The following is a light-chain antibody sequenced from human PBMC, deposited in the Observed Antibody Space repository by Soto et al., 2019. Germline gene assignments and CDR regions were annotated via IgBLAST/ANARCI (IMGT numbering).Light chain of an antibody. V-gene: IGKV3-20*01. CDR3: QQYGRSPPFT. CDR1: QSVSSTY. J-gene: IGKJ2*01. CDR2: GAS. Sequence: EIVLTQSPGTLSLSPGERATLSCRASQSVSSTYIAWYQQKPGQAPRVLIYGASSRATGIPDRFSGSGSGTDFTLTISRLEPEDFAVYFCQQYGRSPPFTVGQGTKVEIK.